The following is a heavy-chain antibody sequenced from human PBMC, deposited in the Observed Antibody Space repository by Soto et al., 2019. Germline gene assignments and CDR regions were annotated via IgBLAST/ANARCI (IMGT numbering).Heavy chain of an antibody. CDR2: ISRDGNIK. CDR1: GFIFSTLT. V-gene: IGHV3-30-3*01. J-gene: IGHJ4*02. D-gene: IGHD2-21*02. Sequence: PGGSLRLSCGVSGFIFSTLTMHWVRQTPGKGLEWMAVISRDGNIKVYADSVKGRFTIARDNSKNSMYLQMNSLRAEDTAVYYCTADGGAMTDYVYWGQGTLVTVSS. CDR3: TADGGAMTDYVY.